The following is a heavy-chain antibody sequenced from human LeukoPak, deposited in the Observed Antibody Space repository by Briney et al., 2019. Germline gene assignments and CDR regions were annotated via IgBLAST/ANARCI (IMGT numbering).Heavy chain of an antibody. J-gene: IGHJ5*02. CDR2: ISAYNGNT. CDR1: GYTFTSYG. V-gene: IGHV1-18*01. CDR3: ARVTGYCSSTSCYEGWFDP. Sequence: GASVKVSCKASGYTFTSYGISWVRQAPGQGLEWMGWISAYNGNTNHAQKLQGRVTMTTDTSTSTAYMELRSLRSDDTAVYYCARVTGYCSSTSCYEGWFDPWGQGTLVTVSS. D-gene: IGHD2-2*01.